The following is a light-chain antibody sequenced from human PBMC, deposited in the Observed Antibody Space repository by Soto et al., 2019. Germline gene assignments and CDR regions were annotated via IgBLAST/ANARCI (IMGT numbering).Light chain of an antibody. CDR3: HQFGSSPIT. Sequence: EIVLTQSPGTLSLSPGERATLSCRTSQTVSSTYFAWYQQRPGLAPRLLFSDASSRATGIPDRFSCSGSGRDFTLTISRLEPEDSAVYYCHQFGSSPITVGQGTRLEIK. CDR1: QTVSSTY. J-gene: IGKJ5*01. CDR2: DAS. V-gene: IGKV3-20*01.